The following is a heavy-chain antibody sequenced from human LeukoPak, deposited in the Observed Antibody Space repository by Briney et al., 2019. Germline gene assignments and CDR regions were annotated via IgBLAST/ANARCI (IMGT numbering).Heavy chain of an antibody. V-gene: IGHV4-31*03. Sequence: TSQTLSLTCTVSGGSISSGGYYWSWIRQHPGKGLEWIGYIYYSGSTYYNPSLKSRVTISVDTSKNQFSLKLSSVTAADTAVYYCARGLHYDFWSGYYVGNGMDVWGQGTTVTVSS. CDR1: GGSISSGGYY. J-gene: IGHJ6*02. CDR2: IYYSGST. CDR3: ARGLHYDFWSGYYVGNGMDV. D-gene: IGHD3-3*01.